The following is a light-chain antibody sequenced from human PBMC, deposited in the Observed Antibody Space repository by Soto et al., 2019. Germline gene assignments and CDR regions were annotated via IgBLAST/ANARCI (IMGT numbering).Light chain of an antibody. J-gene: IGLJ1*01. CDR3: CSYAGSSSAYV. Sequence: QSVLTQPASVSGFPGQSITISCTGTSSDVGSYNVVSWYQQHPGKAPKLLIYEVSKRPSGVSDRFSGSKSGNTASLTISGLQAEDEADYHCCSYAGSSSAYVFGTGTKSPS. CDR1: SSDVGSYNV. V-gene: IGLV2-23*02. CDR2: EVS.